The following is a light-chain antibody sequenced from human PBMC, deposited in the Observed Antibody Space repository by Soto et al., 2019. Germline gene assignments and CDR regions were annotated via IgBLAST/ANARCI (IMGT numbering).Light chain of an antibody. J-gene: IGKJ2*01. CDR3: QQYNSYPYT. V-gene: IGKV1-5*03. CDR2: KAS. CDR1: QSISTW. Sequence: DIQMTQSPSTLSASVGDRVTITCRASQSISTWLAWYQQKPGKAPKLLTYKASTLESGVPSRFSGRGSGTEFSLTISSLQPDDFATYYYQQYNSYPYTSGQGTKLEI.